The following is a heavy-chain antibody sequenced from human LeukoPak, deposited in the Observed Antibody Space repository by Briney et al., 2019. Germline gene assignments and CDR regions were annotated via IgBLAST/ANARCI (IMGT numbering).Heavy chain of an antibody. D-gene: IGHD5-12*01. V-gene: IGHV4-59*01. CDR3: ARIVTTTYYFDD. CDR2: VYYSGSS. J-gene: IGHJ4*02. Sequence: SETLSLTCTVSGGSINDYWTWIRQSPGKGLEWIGYVYYSGSSNYNPSLKSRVTISADTSKNQFSLKLTSVTAADTAVYYCARIVTTTYYFDDWGPGTLVSVSS. CDR1: GGSINDY.